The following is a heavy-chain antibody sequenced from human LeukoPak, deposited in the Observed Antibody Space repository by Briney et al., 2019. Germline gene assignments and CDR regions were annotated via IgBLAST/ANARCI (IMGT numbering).Heavy chain of an antibody. Sequence: GGSLRLSCAASGFTFSNAWMSWVRQAPGKGLEWVGRIKSKTDGGTTDYAAPVKGRFTISRDASKNTLSLQMNSLKTEDIAVYWCTTEGYSGYDPFDYWGEGTLVTVSS. V-gene: IGHV3-15*01. D-gene: IGHD5-12*01. CDR2: IKSKTDGGTT. CDR1: GFTFSNAW. J-gene: IGHJ4*02. CDR3: TTEGYSGYDPFDY.